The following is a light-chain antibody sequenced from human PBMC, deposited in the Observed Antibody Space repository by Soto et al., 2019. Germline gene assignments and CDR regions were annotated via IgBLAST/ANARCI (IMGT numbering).Light chain of an antibody. CDR1: SSNVGGNP. V-gene: IGLV1-44*01. Sequence: QSALGQPPSASGTPGQRVTISCSGSSSNVGGNPVNWYQHVPTTAPKLLIYTNTQRPSGVPDRFSGSKSGTSASLAISGLQSEDEADYYCASWDDSLNGPVFGTGTKVTV. CDR3: ASWDDSLNGPV. CDR2: TNT. J-gene: IGLJ1*01.